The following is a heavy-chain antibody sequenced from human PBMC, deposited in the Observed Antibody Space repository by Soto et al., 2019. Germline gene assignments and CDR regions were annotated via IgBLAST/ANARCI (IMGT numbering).Heavy chain of an antibody. Sequence: QVQLVQSGVEVKKPGASVNVSCKASGYTFTHYGISWVRQAPGQGLEWMGWVRLYNGNTNYAQKVHGRVTMTTDTSTSTADMKRRSLTSDDTAVYYCAPIMYGANYVDRWGQGTLVTVSS. CDR3: APIMYGANYVDR. J-gene: IGHJ4*02. CDR2: VRLYNGNT. CDR1: GYTFTHYG. D-gene: IGHD4-17*01. V-gene: IGHV1-18*01.